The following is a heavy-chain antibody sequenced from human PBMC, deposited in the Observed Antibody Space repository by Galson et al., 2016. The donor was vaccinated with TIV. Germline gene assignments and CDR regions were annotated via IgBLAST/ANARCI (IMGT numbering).Heavy chain of an antibody. CDR3: ARDRGYDTYDF. J-gene: IGHJ4*02. CDR2: INEDGSEK. CDR1: GFTFSRYW. V-gene: IGHV3-7*01. Sequence: SLRLSCAASGFTFSRYWMSWVSQAPGKGLEWVADINEDGSEKIYLDSVEGRFTISRDNAKNSLSLQMNSLRGEETAVYYCARDRGYDTYDFWGQGSLVIVSS. D-gene: IGHD5-18*01.